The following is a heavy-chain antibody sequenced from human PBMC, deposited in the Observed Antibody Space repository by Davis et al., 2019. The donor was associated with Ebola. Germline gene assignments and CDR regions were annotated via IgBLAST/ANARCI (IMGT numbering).Heavy chain of an antibody. J-gene: IGHJ4*02. Sequence: ASVKVSCTASGGTFSSYAISWVRQAPGQGLEWMGWINPNSGGTNYAQKFQGWVTMTRDTSISTAYMELSRLRSDDTAVYYCARDNVRGGLDYWGQGTLVTVSS. V-gene: IGHV1-2*04. CDR2: INPNSGGT. CDR1: GGTFSSYA. CDR3: ARDNVRGGLDY. D-gene: IGHD2-8*01.